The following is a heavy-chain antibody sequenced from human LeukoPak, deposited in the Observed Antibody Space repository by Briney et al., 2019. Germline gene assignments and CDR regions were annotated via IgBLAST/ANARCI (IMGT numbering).Heavy chain of an antibody. V-gene: IGHV4-59*01. CDR2: IYYSGST. CDR1: GGSISGYY. D-gene: IGHD3-9*01. Sequence: SETLSLTCTVSGGSISGYYWSWIRQPPGKGLEWIGYIYYSGSTNYNPSLKSRVTISVDTSKSQFSLKLSSVTAADTAVYYCARLGRYFDWLPYYYYMDVWGKGTTVTVSS. J-gene: IGHJ6*03. CDR3: ARLGRYFDWLPYYYYMDV.